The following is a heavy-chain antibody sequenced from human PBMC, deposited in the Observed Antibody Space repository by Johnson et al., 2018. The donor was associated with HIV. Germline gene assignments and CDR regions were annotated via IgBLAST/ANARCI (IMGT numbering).Heavy chain of an antibody. CDR1: GFTFSSYV. V-gene: IGHV3-23*04. J-gene: IGHJ3*02. CDR3: AKYSGNYFFIREDDAFDI. Sequence: EVQLVESGGGVVQPGGPLRLSCAASGFTFSSYVMNWVRQAPGKGLEWVSGISGSGGSTYYADSVKGRFTISRDNSKNTLYLQMNSLRVDDTAIYYCAKYSGNYFFIREDDAFDIWGQGTMVTVSS. D-gene: IGHD1-26*01. CDR2: ISGSGGST.